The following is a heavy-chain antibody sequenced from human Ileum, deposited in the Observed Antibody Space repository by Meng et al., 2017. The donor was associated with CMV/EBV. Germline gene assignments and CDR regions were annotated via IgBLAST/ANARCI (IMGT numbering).Heavy chain of an antibody. Sequence: ASVKVSCKASGYPFTGHYIHWVRQAPGQGLEWMGWINPNNGDTNYAQKFQGRVTMSRDSSISSAYMQLSSLASDDTAVYYCMAQRGYGYAPTFDSWGQGTLVTVSS. CDR3: MAQRGYGYAPTFDS. CDR2: INPNNGDT. J-gene: IGHJ4*02. CDR1: GYPFTGHY. D-gene: IGHD5-18*01. V-gene: IGHV1-2*02.